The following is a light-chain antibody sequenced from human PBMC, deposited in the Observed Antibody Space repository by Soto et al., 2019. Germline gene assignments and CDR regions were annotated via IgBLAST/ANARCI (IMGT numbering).Light chain of an antibody. Sequence: VVMTQYTLSLPVTPGEPASISCRSSHSLLHSNGYNYLDWYLQKPGQSPQLLIYLGSNRATGIPPRFSGSGSGTEFTLSISSLQSDDFAVYYCQQYNTWPWTFGQGTKVDIK. J-gene: IGKJ1*01. CDR2: LGS. CDR3: QQYNTWPWT. V-gene: IGKV2-28*01. CDR1: HSLLHSNGYNY.